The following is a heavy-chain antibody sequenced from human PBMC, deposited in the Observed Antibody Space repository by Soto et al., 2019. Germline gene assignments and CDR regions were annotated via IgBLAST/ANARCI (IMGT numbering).Heavy chain of an antibody. CDR3: ARHSGSYYYYYYYGMDV. V-gene: IGHV4-39*01. Sequence: SETLSLTCTVSGGSISSSSYYWGWIRQPPGKGLEWIGSIYYSGSTYYNPSLKSRVTISVDTSKNQFSLKLSSVTAADTAVYYCARHSGSYYYYYYYGMDVWGQGTTVTVS. J-gene: IGHJ6*02. CDR2: IYYSGST. CDR1: GGSISSSSYY. D-gene: IGHD1-26*01.